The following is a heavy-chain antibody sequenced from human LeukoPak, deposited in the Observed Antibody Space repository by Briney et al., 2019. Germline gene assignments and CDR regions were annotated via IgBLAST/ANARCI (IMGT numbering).Heavy chain of an antibody. CDR2: ISGSGGST. J-gene: IGHJ4*02. V-gene: IGHV3-23*01. CDR3: ARVSGSRGCFDY. CDR1: GFNFSSYA. Sequence: GGSLRLSCAASGFNFSSYAMSWVRQAPGKGLEWVSAISGSGGSTYYADSVKGRFTISNDNSRNSLYLQISRLRAEDTAVYYCARVSGSRGCFDYWSQGTLVTVSS. D-gene: IGHD2-15*01.